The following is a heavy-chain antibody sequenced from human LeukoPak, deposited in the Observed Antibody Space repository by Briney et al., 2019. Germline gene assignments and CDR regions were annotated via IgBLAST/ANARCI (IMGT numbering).Heavy chain of an antibody. CDR1: GDSVSSNTTA. CDR3: ARRWAFDI. Sequence: SQTLSLTCAISGDSVSSNTTAWNWIRHSPSRGLEWLGRTYYRSKWYNDYAVSVRSRMTINADTSQNQFSLQLNSVTPEDTAVYYCARRWAFDIWGQGTMVTVSS. J-gene: IGHJ3*02. D-gene: IGHD5-24*01. CDR2: TYYRSKWYN. V-gene: IGHV6-1*01.